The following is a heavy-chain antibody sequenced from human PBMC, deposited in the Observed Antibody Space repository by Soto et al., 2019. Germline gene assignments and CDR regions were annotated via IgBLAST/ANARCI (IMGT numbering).Heavy chain of an antibody. D-gene: IGHD4-17*01. Sequence: QVQLQQWGAGLLKPSETLSLTCAVYGGSFSGYYWSWIRQPPGKGLEWIGEINHSGSTNYNPSLKSRVTISVDTSKNQFPLKLSSVTAADTAVYYCARGRKTTSGRKPVSVPFDPWGQGTLVTVSS. J-gene: IGHJ5*02. CDR2: INHSGST. CDR1: GGSFSGYY. V-gene: IGHV4-34*01. CDR3: ARGRKTTSGRKPVSVPFDP.